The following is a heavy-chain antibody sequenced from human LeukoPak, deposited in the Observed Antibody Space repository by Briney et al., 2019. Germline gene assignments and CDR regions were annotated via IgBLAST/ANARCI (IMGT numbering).Heavy chain of an antibody. CDR3: TSGAYYYDSSGGY. Sequence: PGGSLRLSCAASGFTFSGSAMHWVRQASGKGLEWVGRIRSKANSYATAHAASVKGRFTISRDDSRNTAYLQMNSLKTEDTAVYYCTSGAYYYDSSGGYWGQGTLVTVSS. D-gene: IGHD3-22*01. CDR1: GFTFSGSA. V-gene: IGHV3-73*01. CDR2: IRSKANSYAT. J-gene: IGHJ4*02.